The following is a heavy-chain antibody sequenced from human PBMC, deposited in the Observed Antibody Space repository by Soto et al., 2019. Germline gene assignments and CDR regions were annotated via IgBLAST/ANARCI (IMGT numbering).Heavy chain of an antibody. Sequence: QVQLVQSGAEVKKPGASVKASCKASGYTCTRYGISWVRQAPGQGLEWMGRSSAYNGNTNYAQKMQGRVTMTTDTSTSTAYMELRSLRSDDTAVYYCARDPGYDFWSGYDIDYWGQGTLVTVSS. V-gene: IGHV1-18*04. D-gene: IGHD3-3*01. J-gene: IGHJ4*02. CDR1: GYTCTRYG. CDR2: SSAYNGNT. CDR3: ARDPGYDFWSGYDIDY.